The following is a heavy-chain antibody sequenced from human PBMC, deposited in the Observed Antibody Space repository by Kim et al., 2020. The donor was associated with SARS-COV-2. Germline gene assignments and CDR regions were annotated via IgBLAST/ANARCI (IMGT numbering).Heavy chain of an antibody. CDR3: ARLPFDSSGNY. D-gene: IGHD3-22*01. V-gene: IGHV1-2*02. CDR2: T. J-gene: IGHJ4*02. Sequence: TTYAQEFQGRVTMTRDTSISTAYLEVSSLRSDDAAIYYCARLPFDSSGNYWGQGTLVTVSS.